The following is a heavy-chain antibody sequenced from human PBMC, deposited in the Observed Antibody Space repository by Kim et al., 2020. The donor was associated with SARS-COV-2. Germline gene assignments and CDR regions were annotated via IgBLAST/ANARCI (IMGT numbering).Heavy chain of an antibody. CDR2: IVVGSGNT. CDR3: AADWWSGGSPGY. V-gene: IGHV1-58*01. Sequence: SVKVSCKASGFTFTSSAVQWVRQARGQRLEWIGWIVVGSGNTNYAQKFQERVTITRDMSTSTAYMELSSLRSEDTAVYYCAADWWSGGSPGYWGQGTLVTVSS. J-gene: IGHJ4*02. CDR1: GFTFTSSA. D-gene: IGHD1-26*01.